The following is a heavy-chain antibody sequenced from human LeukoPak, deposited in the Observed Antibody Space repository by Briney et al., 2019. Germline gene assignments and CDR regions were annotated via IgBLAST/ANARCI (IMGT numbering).Heavy chain of an antibody. CDR2: ISDSGRST. Sequence: GGSLRLSCAASGFTFSSYAMSWVRQAPGKGLEWVSVISDSGRSTYYADSVKGRFTISRDNSKNTLYLQMNSLRAEDTAVYYCAKGYCSSTSCYMVDAFDIWGQGTMVTVSS. J-gene: IGHJ3*02. V-gene: IGHV3-23*01. D-gene: IGHD2-2*02. CDR1: GFTFSSYA. CDR3: AKGYCSSTSCYMVDAFDI.